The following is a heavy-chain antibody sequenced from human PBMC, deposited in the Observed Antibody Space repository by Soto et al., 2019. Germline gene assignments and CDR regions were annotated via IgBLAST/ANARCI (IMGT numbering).Heavy chain of an antibody. V-gene: IGHV5-10-1*01. CDR3: ARQPYSNSQYYYYYGMDV. Sequence: GESLKISCKGSGYSFTSNWISWVRQMPGKGLEWMGRIDPSDSYTNYSPSFQGHVTISADKSISTAYLQWSSLKASDTAMYYCARQPYSNSQYYYYYGMDVWGQGTTVTVSS. J-gene: IGHJ6*02. D-gene: IGHD4-4*01. CDR1: GYSFTSNW. CDR2: IDPSDSYT.